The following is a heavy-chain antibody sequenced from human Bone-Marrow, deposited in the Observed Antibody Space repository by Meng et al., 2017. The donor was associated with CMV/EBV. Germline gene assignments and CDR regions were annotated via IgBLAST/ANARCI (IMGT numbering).Heavy chain of an antibody. Sequence: KVSCMGSGYSFTSYWIGWVRQMPGKGLEWMGIIYPGDSDTRYSPSFQGQVTIPADKPISTAYLQWSSLKASDTAMYYCARLGVGATKTFDYWGQGKLVTVSS. D-gene: IGHD1-26*01. CDR1: GYSFTSYW. CDR3: ARLGVGATKTFDY. J-gene: IGHJ4*02. CDR2: IYPGDSDT. V-gene: IGHV5-51*04.